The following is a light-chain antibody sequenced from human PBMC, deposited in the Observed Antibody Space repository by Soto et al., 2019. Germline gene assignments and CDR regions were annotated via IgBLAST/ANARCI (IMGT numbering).Light chain of an antibody. CDR3: AAWDDRLSGYWV. J-gene: IGLJ3*02. Sequence: QSVLTQPPSASGTPGQRVTISCSGSSSNIESNYVYWYQQFPGTAPKLLIYRSNQRPSGVPDRFSGSKSGTSASLAISGLRSEDEADYYCAAWDDRLSGYWVLGGGTKLTVL. CDR1: SSNIESNY. CDR2: RSN. V-gene: IGLV1-47*01.